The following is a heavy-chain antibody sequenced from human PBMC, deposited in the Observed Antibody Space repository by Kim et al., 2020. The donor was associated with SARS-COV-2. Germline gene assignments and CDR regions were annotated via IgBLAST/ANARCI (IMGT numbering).Heavy chain of an antibody. CDR2: IHPGDSET. CDR3: VRRGSGYGFDF. V-gene: IGHV5-51*01. Sequence: GESLKISCKGSGYTYSTYWIGWVRQRPGKGLEWMGIIHPGDSETRYSPSFEGQVSFSVDRSIHTAYLQWTSLKTSDTAMYYCVRRGSGYGFDFWGQGTLVTVSS. J-gene: IGHJ4*02. CDR1: GYTYSTYW. D-gene: IGHD3-22*01.